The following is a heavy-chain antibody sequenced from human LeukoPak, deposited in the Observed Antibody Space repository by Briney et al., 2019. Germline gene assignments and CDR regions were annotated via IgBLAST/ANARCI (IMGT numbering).Heavy chain of an antibody. V-gene: IGHV4-59*01. CDR3: ARAPHYFDSSGYTVEWYFDP. CDR1: GASISSYY. J-gene: IGHJ2*01. CDR2: IYYSGTT. D-gene: IGHD3-22*01. Sequence: SETLSLTCTVSGASISSYYWSWIRQPPGKGLEWIGYIYYSGTTNYNPSLKSRVTISVDTSNNQFSLKLSSVTAADTAVYYCARAPHYFDSSGYTVEWYFDPWGRGTLVTVSS.